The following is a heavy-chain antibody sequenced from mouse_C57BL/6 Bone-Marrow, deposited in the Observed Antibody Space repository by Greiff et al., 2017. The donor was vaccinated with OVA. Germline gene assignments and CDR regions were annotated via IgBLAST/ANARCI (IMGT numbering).Heavy chain of an antibody. V-gene: IGHV5-9-1*02. CDR2: ISSGGDYI. CDR3: TRDLWGLGDY. Sequence: EVKVEESGEGLVKPGGSLKLSCAASGFTFSSYAMSWVRQTPEKRLEWVAYISSGGDYIYYADTVKGRFTISRDNARNTLYLQMSSLKSEDTAMYYCTRDLWGLGDYWGQGTTLTVSS. J-gene: IGHJ2*01. CDR1: GFTFSSYA. D-gene: IGHD6-2*01.